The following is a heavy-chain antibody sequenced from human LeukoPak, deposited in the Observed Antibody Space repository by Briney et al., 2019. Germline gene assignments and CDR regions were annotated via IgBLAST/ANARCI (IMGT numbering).Heavy chain of an antibody. CDR2: ISSSGSTI. J-gene: IGHJ4*02. D-gene: IGHD3-22*01. Sequence: PGGSLRLSCAASGFTFSSYEMNWVRQAPGKGLEWVSYISSSGSTIYYADSVRGRFTISRDNAKNTLYLQMNSLRAEDTAVYYCAREELFDYYDSSNSEILDYWGQGTLVTVSS. V-gene: IGHV3-48*03. CDR1: GFTFSSYE. CDR3: AREELFDYYDSSNSEILDY.